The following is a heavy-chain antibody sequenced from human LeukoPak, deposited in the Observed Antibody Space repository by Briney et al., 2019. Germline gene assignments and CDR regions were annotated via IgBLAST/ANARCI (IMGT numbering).Heavy chain of an antibody. V-gene: IGHV4-34*01. Sequence: SETLSLTCAVYGGSFSGYYWSWIRQPPGKGLEWIGEINHSGSTNYNPSLKSRVTISVDTSKKQFSLRLSSVTAADTAVYYCATTETYSSSWWGQGTLVTVSS. J-gene: IGHJ4*02. CDR2: INHSGST. CDR1: GGSFSGYY. CDR3: ATTETYSSSW. D-gene: IGHD6-13*01.